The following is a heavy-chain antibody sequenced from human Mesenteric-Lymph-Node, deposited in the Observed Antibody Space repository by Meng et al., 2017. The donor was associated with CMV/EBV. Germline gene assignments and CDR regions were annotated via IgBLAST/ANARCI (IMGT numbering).Heavy chain of an antibody. CDR3: ARVGATSVDY. CDR2: INHSGST. D-gene: IGHD1-26*01. J-gene: IGHJ4*02. Sequence: SQTLSLTCAVYGGSFSGYYWSWIRQPPGKGLEWIGEINHSGSTNYNPSLKSRVTISVDASKNQFSLKLSSVTAADTAVYYCARVGATSVDYWGQGTLVTVSS. CDR1: GGSFSGYY. V-gene: IGHV4-34*01.